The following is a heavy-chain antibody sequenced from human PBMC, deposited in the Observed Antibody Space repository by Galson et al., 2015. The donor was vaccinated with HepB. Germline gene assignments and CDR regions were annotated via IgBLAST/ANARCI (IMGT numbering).Heavy chain of an antibody. D-gene: IGHD1-26*01. CDR2: ISYDGSNK. CDR1: GFTFSSYG. CDR3: ARDRGSYYRGGRGTPFGY. Sequence: SLRLSCAASGFTFSSYGMHWVRQAPGKGLEWMAVISYDGSNKYYADSVKGRFTISRDNSKNTLYLQMNSLRAEDTAVYYCARDRGSYYRGGRGTPFGYWGQGTLVTVSS. J-gene: IGHJ4*02. V-gene: IGHV3-30*03.